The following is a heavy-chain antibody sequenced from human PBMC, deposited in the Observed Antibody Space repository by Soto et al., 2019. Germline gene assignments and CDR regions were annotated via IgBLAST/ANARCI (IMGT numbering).Heavy chain of an antibody. V-gene: IGHV4-39*01. J-gene: IGHJ4*02. Sequence: QLQLQESGPGLVKPSETLSLTCTVSGGSISSSSYYWGWIRQPPGKGLEWIGSIYYSGSTYYNPSHKSRVTISVATSKNQFALKLSSVTAADTAVYDCARQVVMRYDFWLDDWGQGTLVTVSS. CDR3: ARQVVMRYDFWLDD. D-gene: IGHD3-3*01. CDR1: GGSISSSSYY. CDR2: IYYSGST.